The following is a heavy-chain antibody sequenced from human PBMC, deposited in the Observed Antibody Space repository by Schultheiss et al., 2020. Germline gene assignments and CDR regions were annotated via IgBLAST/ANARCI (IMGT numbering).Heavy chain of an antibody. D-gene: IGHD3-22*01. CDR3: ARVPYYYDSSGYYYPDY. CDR2: ISRDGSNT. CDR1: GFTFSSYL. Sequence: GGSLRLSCTGSGFTFSSYLMHWVRQAPGKGLVWVSRISRDGSNTAYADSVKGRFTISRDNAKNTLYLQMNSLRAEDTAVYYCARVPYYYDSSGYYYPDYWGQGTLVTVSS. J-gene: IGHJ4*02. V-gene: IGHV3-74*01.